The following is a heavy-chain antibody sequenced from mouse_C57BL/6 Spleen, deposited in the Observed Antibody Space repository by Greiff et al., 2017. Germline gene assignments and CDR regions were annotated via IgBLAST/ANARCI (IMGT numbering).Heavy chain of an antibody. V-gene: IGHV10-1*01. J-gene: IGHJ1*03. D-gene: IGHD2-4*01. CDR3: VRHPYEYSSYWYFDV. CDR1: GFSFNTYA. CDR2: IRSKSNNYAT. Sequence: EVKLMESGGGLVQPKGSLKLSCAASGFSFNTYAMNWVRQAPGKGLEWVARIRSKSNNYATYYADSVKDRFTISRDDSESMLYLQMNNLKTEDTAMYYCVRHPYEYSSYWYFDVCGTGTTVTVSS.